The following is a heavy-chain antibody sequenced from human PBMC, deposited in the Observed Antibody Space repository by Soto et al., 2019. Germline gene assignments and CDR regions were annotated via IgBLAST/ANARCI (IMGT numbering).Heavy chain of an antibody. CDR1: GFTFSSYG. V-gene: IGHV3-30*18. CDR2: ISYDGSNK. D-gene: IGHD6-19*01. Sequence: QVQLVESGGGVVQPGRSLRLSCAASGFTFSSYGMHWVRQAPGKGLEWVAVISYDGSNKYYADSVKGRFTISRDNSKNTLYLQMNSLRAEATAVYYCAKDSSGHFDYWGQGTLVTVSS. CDR3: AKDSSGHFDY. J-gene: IGHJ4*02.